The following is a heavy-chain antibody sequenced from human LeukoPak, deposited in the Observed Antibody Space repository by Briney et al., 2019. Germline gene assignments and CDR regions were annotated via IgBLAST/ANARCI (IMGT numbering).Heavy chain of an antibody. V-gene: IGHV3-21*01. CDR1: GFTFSSYA. J-gene: IGHJ4*02. CDR3: ARDSTMIVVVNY. Sequence: PGGSLRLSCVFSGFTFSSYAMSWVRQAPGKGLEWVSSISSSSSYIYYADSVKGRFTISRDNAKNSLYLQMNSLRAEDTAVYYCARDSTMIVVVNYWGQGTLVTVSS. CDR2: ISSSSSYI. D-gene: IGHD3-22*01.